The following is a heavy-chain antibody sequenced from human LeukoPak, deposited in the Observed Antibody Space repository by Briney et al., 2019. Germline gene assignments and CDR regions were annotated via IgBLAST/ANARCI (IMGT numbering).Heavy chain of an antibody. J-gene: IGHJ6*02. V-gene: IGHV3-23*01. CDR3: ANEVFRYGSHGLDV. D-gene: IGHD5-24*01. CDR1: GLAFDSFA. CDR2: IGDSGSHT. Sequence: PGGSLRLSGAASGLAFDSFAMSWVRQAPGQGLAWVSSIGDSGSHTYYADSVKGRFTISRDNSKNTMYLQMDSLRAEDTAVYYCANEVFRYGSHGLDVWGQGTTVTVSS.